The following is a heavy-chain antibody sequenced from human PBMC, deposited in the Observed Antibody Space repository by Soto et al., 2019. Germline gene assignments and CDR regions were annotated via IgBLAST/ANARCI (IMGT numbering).Heavy chain of an antibody. V-gene: IGHV1-46*01. CDR1: GYTFTNYF. D-gene: IGHD1-26*01. Sequence: QVQLVQSGAEVRKPGASVRLSCKASGYTFTNYFFHWVRQAPGQGLEWMGMINPTFGSTSYTQDLQGRVTMTRDTSTGTVYMDLPSLKSEDTAVYYCARERSEQFDYWGQGTLVTVSS. CDR2: INPTFGST. J-gene: IGHJ4*02. CDR3: ARERSEQFDY.